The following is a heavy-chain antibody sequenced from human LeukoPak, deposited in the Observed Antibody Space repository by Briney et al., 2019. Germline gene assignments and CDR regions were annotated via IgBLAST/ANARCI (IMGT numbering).Heavy chain of an antibody. CDR3: ARHGGTPAINDAFDI. D-gene: IGHD1-26*01. V-gene: IGHV4-59*08. CDR1: GGSIISYY. CDR2: IYYNGRT. Sequence: SETLSLTCTVSGGSIISYYWSWIRQPPGKGLEWIGYIYYNGRTTYLPSLTRRVTISVDTSNNQFSLNLSSVSAADTAVYYCARHGGTPAINDAFDIWGQGTMVTVSS. J-gene: IGHJ3*02.